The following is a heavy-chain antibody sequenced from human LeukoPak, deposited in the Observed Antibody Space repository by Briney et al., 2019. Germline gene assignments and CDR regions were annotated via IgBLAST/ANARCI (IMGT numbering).Heavy chain of an antibody. D-gene: IGHD2/OR15-2a*01. CDR3: AKYTTQMTSTPHFDY. J-gene: IGHJ4*02. Sequence: PGRSLGLSCAASGFTFSSYGMHWVRQAPGKGLEWVAVISYDGNYKYYGDSVKGRFTISRDNSKNTLYLQMNTLRAEDTAVYYCAKYTTQMTSTPHFDYWGQGTLVTVSS. CDR2: ISYDGNYK. V-gene: IGHV3-30*18. CDR1: GFTFSSYG.